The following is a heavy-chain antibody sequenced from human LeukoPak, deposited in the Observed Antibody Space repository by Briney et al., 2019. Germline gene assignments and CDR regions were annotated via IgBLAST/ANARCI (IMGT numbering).Heavy chain of an antibody. CDR3: TKDQTKSSEDFDY. CDR2: ISSSGGST. V-gene: IGHV3-23*01. Sequence: GGSLRLSCAASGFTFSSYAMNWVRQAPGKGLEWVSSISSSGGSTYYADSVRGRFTISRDNSKSTLYLQMNSLRAEDTAVYYCTKDQTKSSEDFDYWGQGTLVTVSS. J-gene: IGHJ4*02. CDR1: GFTFSSYA. D-gene: IGHD3-22*01.